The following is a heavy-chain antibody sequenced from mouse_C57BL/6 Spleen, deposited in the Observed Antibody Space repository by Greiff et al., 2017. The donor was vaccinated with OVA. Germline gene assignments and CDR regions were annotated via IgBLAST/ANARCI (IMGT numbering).Heavy chain of an antibody. Sequence: QVQLKQPGAELVRPGTSVKLSCKASGYTFTSYWMHWVKQRPGQGLEWIGGIDPSDSYTNYNQKFKGKATLTVDTSSSTAYMQLSSLTSEDSAVYYCARAENDYGLDYWGQGTTLTVSS. CDR3: ARAENDYGLDY. D-gene: IGHD2-4*01. CDR1: GYTFTSYW. J-gene: IGHJ2*01. V-gene: IGHV1-59*01. CDR2: IDPSDSYT.